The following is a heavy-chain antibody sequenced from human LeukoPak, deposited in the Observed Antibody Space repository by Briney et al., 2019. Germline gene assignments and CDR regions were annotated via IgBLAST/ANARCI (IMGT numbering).Heavy chain of an antibody. D-gene: IGHD2-21*02. V-gene: IGHV3-21*01. CDR3: ASRNQYCGGDCFWAFDI. J-gene: IGHJ3*02. CDR1: GFTFSSYS. Sequence: GGSLRLSCAASGFTFSSYSMNWVRPAAGKGLEWVSSISSSGSYIYYADSVKGRFTISRDNAKNSLYLQMNSLRAEDTAVYYCASRNQYCGGDCFWAFDIWGQGTMVTVSS. CDR2: ISSSGSYI.